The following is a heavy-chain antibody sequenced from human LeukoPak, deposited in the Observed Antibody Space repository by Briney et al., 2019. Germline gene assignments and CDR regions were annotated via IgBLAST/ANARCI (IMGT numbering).Heavy chain of an antibody. CDR3: ANGYCSGGSCYSLFQH. J-gene: IGHJ1*01. CDR2: IWYDGSNR. CDR1: GFTFSSYG. Sequence: GGSLRVSCAASGFTFSSYGMHWVRQAPGKGLEWVAVIWYDGSNRYYADSVKGRFTISRDNSKNTLYLQMNSLRAEDTAVYYCANGYCSGGSCYSLFQHWGQGTLVTVSS. D-gene: IGHD2-15*01. V-gene: IGHV3-33*06.